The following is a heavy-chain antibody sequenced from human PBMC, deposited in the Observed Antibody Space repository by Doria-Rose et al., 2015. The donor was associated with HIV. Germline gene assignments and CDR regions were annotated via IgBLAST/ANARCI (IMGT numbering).Heavy chain of an antibody. CDR2: IFSDDER. CDR3: ARIKSSRWYHKYYFDF. Sequence: SGPVLVKPTETLTLTCTVSGVSLSSPGMGVSLIRQPPGQALEWLSNIFSDDERSYKTSLKSRLTISSGTSKSQVVLTMTDMDPVDTATYYCARIKSSRWYHKYYFDFWGQGTLVIVSA. D-gene: IGHD6-13*01. V-gene: IGHV2-26*01. J-gene: IGHJ4*02. CDR1: GVSLSSPGMG.